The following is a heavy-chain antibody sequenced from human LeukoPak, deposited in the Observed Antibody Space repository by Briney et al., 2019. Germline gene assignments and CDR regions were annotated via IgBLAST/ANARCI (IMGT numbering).Heavy chain of an antibody. CDR3: ARGRCSGGSCYRRGAFDI. V-gene: IGHV4-34*01. CDR1: GGSFSGYY. D-gene: IGHD2-15*01. J-gene: IGHJ3*02. Sequence: PSETLSLTCAVYGGSFSGYYWSWIRQSPGKGLEWIGEINHSGSTNYNPSLKSRVTISVDTSKNQFSLKLSSVTAADTAVYYCARGRCSGGSCYRRGAFDIWGQGTMVTVSS. CDR2: INHSGST.